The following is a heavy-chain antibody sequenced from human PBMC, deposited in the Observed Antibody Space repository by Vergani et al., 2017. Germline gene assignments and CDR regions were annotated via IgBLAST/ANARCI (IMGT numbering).Heavy chain of an antibody. CDR1: GYTFTSYG. Sequence: QVQLVQSGAEVKKPGASVKVSCKASGYTFTSYGISWVRQAPGQGLEWMGWISAYNGNTNYAQKLQGRVTMTTDTSTSTAYMELRSLRSDDTAVYYCAGAYYDSSGYHNDAFDIWGQGTMVTVSS. J-gene: IGHJ3*02. D-gene: IGHD3-22*01. CDR3: AGAYYDSSGYHNDAFDI. CDR2: ISAYNGNT. V-gene: IGHV1-18*04.